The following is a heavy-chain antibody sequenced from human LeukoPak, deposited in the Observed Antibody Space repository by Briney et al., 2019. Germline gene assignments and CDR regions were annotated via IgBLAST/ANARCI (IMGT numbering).Heavy chain of an antibody. J-gene: IGHJ4*02. CDR3: TTAPSYGDYVDY. CDR2: IKSKTDGGTT. CDR1: GFTFSNAW. V-gene: IGHV3-15*01. D-gene: IGHD4-17*01. Sequence: PGGSLRLSCAASGFTFSNAWMSWVRQAPGKGLEWVGRIKSKTDGGTTDYAAPVKGRFTISRDDSKNTLCLQMNSLKTEDTAVYYCTTAPSYGDYVDYWGQGTLVTVSS.